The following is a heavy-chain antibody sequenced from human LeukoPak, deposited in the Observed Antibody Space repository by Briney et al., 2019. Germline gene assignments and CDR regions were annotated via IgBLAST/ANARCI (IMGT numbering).Heavy chain of an antibody. CDR2: IYYSGSI. Sequence: SETLSLTCTVSGGSISSYYWSWIRQPPGKGLEWIGYIYYSGSINYNPSLKSRVTISVDTSKNQFSLKLSSVTAADTAVYYCARSGYSYGWDYFDYWGQGTLVTVSS. J-gene: IGHJ4*02. V-gene: IGHV4-59*01. CDR3: ARSGYSYGWDYFDY. D-gene: IGHD5-18*01. CDR1: GGSISSYY.